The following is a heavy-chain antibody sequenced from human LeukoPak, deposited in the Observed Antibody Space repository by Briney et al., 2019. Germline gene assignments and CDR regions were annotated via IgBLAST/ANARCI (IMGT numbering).Heavy chain of an antibody. J-gene: IGHJ4*02. CDR1: GFTFSSYA. Sequence: GGSLRLSCAASGFTFSSYAMHWVRQAPGKGLEWVAVISYDGSNKYYADSVKGRFTISRDNSKNTLYLQMNSLRSEDTAVYYCARDSSIPQWGQGTLVTVSS. D-gene: IGHD2-21*01. CDR2: ISYDGSNK. V-gene: IGHV3-30-3*01. CDR3: ARDSSIPQ.